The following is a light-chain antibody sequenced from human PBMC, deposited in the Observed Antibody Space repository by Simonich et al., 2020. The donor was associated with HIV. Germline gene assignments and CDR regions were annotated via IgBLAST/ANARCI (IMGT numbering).Light chain of an antibody. CDR2: GAL. CDR1: QVIYNY. J-gene: IGKJ1*01. Sequence: DIQMTQSPSSLSASVGDRVTITCQASQVIYNYLNWYQKNPGKAPKLLIYGALNLETGVPSRFSGNGSGTHFTFTINSLQPEDVATYYCQQYDNLPWTFGQGTKVEIK. V-gene: IGKV1-33*01. CDR3: QQYDNLPWT.